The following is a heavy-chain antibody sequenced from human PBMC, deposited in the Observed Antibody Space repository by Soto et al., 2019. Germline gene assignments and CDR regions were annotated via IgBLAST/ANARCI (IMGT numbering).Heavy chain of an antibody. V-gene: IGHV3-74*01. CDR1: GFTFTSYW. J-gene: IGHJ4*02. Sequence: EVQLVEAGGGLVQPGGSLRLSCAASGFTFTSYWMHWVRQGPGKGLEWVSRINSDGSSTAYADSVKSRFTISRDNAKNTLYLQMNSLRDDDTAIYYCAKRERNSTGWLHWGQGTQVSVSS. CDR3: AKRERNSTGWLH. CDR2: INSDGSST. D-gene: IGHD1-1*01.